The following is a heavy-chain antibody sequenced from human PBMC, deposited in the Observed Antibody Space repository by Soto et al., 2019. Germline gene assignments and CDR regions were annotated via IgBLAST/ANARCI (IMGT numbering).Heavy chain of an antibody. V-gene: IGHV3-53*01. D-gene: IGHD5-18*01. J-gene: IGHJ6*02. CDR1: GFTVSSNY. CDR3: ARDSWIQLWNYPPTYYYYGMDV. Sequence: EVQLVESGGGLIQPGGSLRLSCAASGFTVSSNYMSWVRQAPGKGLEWVSVIYSGGSTYYADSVKGRFTISRDNSKNTLYLQMNSLRAEDTAVYYCARDSWIQLWNYPPTYYYYGMDVWGQGTTVTVSS. CDR2: IYSGGST.